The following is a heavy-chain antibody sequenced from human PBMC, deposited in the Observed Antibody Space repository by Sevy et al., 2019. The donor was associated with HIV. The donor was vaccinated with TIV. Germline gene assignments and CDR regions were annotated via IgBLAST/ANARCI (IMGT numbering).Heavy chain of an antibody. J-gene: IGHJ6*02. CDR1: GGSINSGDSS. CDR2: IYQSGST. Sequence: SETLSLTCAVSGGSINSGDSSWSWIRQPPGKGLEWIGYIYQSGSTYYNPSLKSRVTISVDRSKNQFSLKLSSVTAADTVVYYCARESMVQGVLEGMDVWGQGTTVTVSS. CDR3: ARESMVQGVLEGMDV. D-gene: IGHD3-10*01. V-gene: IGHV4-30-2*01.